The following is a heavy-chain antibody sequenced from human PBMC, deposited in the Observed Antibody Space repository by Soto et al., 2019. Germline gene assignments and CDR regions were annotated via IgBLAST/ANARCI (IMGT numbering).Heavy chain of an antibody. V-gene: IGHV3-15*01. D-gene: IGHD2-21*01. Sequence: PGGSLRLSCAASGFTFSSAWMYWVRQAPGKGLEWVGRIKTGGQVATTDVATPVKDRFTISRDDSKNTLYLEMNSLKTEDTAVYYCARDRPYSSGALNTWGQGTMVTVSS. CDR2: IKTGGQVATT. CDR1: GFTFSSAW. J-gene: IGHJ3*01. CDR3: ARDRPYSSGALNT.